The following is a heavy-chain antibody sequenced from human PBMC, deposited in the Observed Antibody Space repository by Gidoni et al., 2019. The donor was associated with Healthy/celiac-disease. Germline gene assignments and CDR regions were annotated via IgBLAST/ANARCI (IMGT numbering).Heavy chain of an antibody. CDR2: ISSNGGST. J-gene: IGHJ6*02. D-gene: IGHD6-6*01. Sequence: ELQLGESGGGWVQPGGSVRLSGAAYGCPSSSYAMHWVRQAQGKGLEYVSAISSNGGSTYYANSVKGRFTISRDNSKNTLYLQMGSLRAEDMAVYYCAREYSSSFYYYYGMDVWGQGTTVTVSS. V-gene: IGHV3-64*01. CDR1: GCPSSSYA. CDR3: AREYSSSFYYYYGMDV.